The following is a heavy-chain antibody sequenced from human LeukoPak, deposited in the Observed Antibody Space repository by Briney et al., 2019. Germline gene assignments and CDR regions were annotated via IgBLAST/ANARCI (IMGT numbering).Heavy chain of an antibody. CDR3: ARVGARQILEY. J-gene: IGHJ4*02. CDR2: INSDGSST. V-gene: IGHV3-74*01. D-gene: IGHD4-17*01. CDR1: GFTFSSYW. Sequence: GGSLRLSCAASGFTFSSYWMHWVRQAPGKGLLWVSRINSDGSSTSYADSVKGRFTISRDNAKNSLYLQMNSLRAEDTAVYYCARVGARQILEYWGQGTLVTVSS.